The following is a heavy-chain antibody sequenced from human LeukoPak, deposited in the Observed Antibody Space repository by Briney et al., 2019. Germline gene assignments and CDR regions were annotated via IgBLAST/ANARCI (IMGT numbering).Heavy chain of an antibody. V-gene: IGHV4-59*08. Sequence: SETLSLTCIVSGGSISSYYWSWLRQPPEKVLEWVGYIYSSGSTDYNPSLKSRATISLDTSNHQFSLKLTSVTAADTAVYYCARHVGIHLWSLYFDYWGQGSLVTVSS. D-gene: IGHD5-18*01. CDR2: IYSSGST. J-gene: IGHJ4*02. CDR1: GGSISSYY. CDR3: ARHVGIHLWSLYFDY.